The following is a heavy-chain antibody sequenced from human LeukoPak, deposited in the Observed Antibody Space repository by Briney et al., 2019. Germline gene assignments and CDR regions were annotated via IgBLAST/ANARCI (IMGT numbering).Heavy chain of an antibody. Sequence: GASVKVSCKASGYTFTGYYMHWVRQAPGQGLEWMGWINPNSGGTNYAQKFQGWVTMTRDTSISTAYMGLSRLRSDDTAVYYCARGHLHHKYSSSWYGNAFDFWGQGTMVTVSS. D-gene: IGHD6-13*01. CDR2: INPNSGGT. CDR1: GYTFTGYY. CDR3: ARGHLHHKYSSSWYGNAFDF. V-gene: IGHV1-2*04. J-gene: IGHJ3*01.